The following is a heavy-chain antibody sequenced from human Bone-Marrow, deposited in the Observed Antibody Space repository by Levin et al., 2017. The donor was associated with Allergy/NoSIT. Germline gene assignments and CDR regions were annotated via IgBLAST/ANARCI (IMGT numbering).Heavy chain of an antibody. D-gene: IGHD6-13*01. V-gene: IGHV3-30*18. J-gene: IGHJ4*02. CDR3: AKDSAAGDPFDY. Sequence: QPGGSLRLSCAASGFTFGSYGMHWVRQAPGKGLQWVAVISYDGKTKYYADSLKGRFTISREDSKNTLYLQMNSLKPEDTAVYYCAKDSAAGDPFDYWGQGTLVTVSS. CDR1: GFTFGSYG. CDR2: ISYDGKTK.